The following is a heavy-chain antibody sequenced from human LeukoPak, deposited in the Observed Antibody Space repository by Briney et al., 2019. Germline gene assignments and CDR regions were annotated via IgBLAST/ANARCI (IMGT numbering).Heavy chain of an antibody. J-gene: IGHJ4*02. CDR3: ARLTYSGSSAVDY. CDR1: GGSISRSGDY. Sequence: SETLSLTCTVSGGSISRSGDYWGWIRQPPGKGLEWIGSFYYSGSTYYNPALKSRVTISVDTSKNQFSRKLSSVTAADTAVYYCARLTYSGSSAVDYWGQGTLVTVSS. CDR2: FYYSGST. D-gene: IGHD6-6*01. V-gene: IGHV4-39*01.